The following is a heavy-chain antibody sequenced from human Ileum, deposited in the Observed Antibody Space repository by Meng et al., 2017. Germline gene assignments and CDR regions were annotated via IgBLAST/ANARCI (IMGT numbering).Heavy chain of an antibody. V-gene: IGHV4-4*02. J-gene: IGHJ4*02. Sequence: QMQRQESGPGLVEPSGTLSLTCTVSGGSISRSFYWSWVRQSPGKGLEWIGQIYLAGSPNYNPSLESRVTISVDKSKNQFSLRLTSVTAADTAIFYCVRHGGKYFDSWGQGTLVTVSS. CDR1: GGSISRSFY. CDR3: VRHGGKYFDS. CDR2: IYLAGSP. D-gene: IGHD2-15*01.